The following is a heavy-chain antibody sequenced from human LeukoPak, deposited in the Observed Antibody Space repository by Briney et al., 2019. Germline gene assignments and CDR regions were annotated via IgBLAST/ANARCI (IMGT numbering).Heavy chain of an antibody. CDR3: ATSYYDSSGYYSQGYFDL. CDR1: GYNFTSYG. Sequence: ASVKVSCKASGYNFTSYGISWVRQAPGQGVEWMGWISAYNGNTNYAQKLQGRVTMTTDTSTSTAYMELRSLRSDDTAVYYCATSYYDSSGYYSQGYFDLWGRGTLVTVSS. D-gene: IGHD3-22*01. CDR2: ISAYNGNT. J-gene: IGHJ2*01. V-gene: IGHV1-18*01.